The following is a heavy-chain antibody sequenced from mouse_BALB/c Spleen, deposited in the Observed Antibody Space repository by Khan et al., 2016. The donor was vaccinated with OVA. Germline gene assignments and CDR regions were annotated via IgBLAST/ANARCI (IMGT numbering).Heavy chain of an antibody. V-gene: IGHV2-6-4*01. J-gene: IGHJ4*01. CDR1: GFSLSRYS. CDR3: ARAYYRYDGYYGMAY. Sequence: VELVESGPGLVAPSQSLSIPCTVSGFSLSRYSVHWVRQPPGKGLEWLGMIWGGGSTDYNSGLKSRPSISKDNSKSQVLLTMNTLQTDDRAMYYSARAYYRYDGYYGMAYWGQGTSVTVSA. D-gene: IGHD2-14*01. CDR2: IWGGGST.